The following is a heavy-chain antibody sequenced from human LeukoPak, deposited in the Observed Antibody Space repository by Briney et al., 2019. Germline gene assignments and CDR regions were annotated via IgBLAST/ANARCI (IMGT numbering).Heavy chain of an antibody. Sequence: SETLSLTCTVSGASISGSGYYWGWIRQPPGKGLEWIGSIYHSGSTYYNPSLKSRVTISVDTSKNQFSLKLSSVTAADTAVYYCARGGRITIFGVAIARNNWFDPWGQGTLVTVSS. CDR1: GASISGSGYY. CDR2: IYHSGST. V-gene: IGHV4-39*07. CDR3: ARGGRITIFGVAIARNNWFDP. D-gene: IGHD3-3*01. J-gene: IGHJ5*02.